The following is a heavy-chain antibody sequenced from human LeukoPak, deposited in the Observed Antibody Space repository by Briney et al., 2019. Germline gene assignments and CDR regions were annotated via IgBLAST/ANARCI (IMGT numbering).Heavy chain of an antibody. V-gene: IGHV4-30-2*01. CDR1: GGSISSGGYY. J-gene: IGHJ4*02. CDR3: ARNSGYDSPGIY. D-gene: IGHD5-12*01. Sequence: PSQTLSLTCTVSGGSISSGGYYWSWIRQPPGKGLEWIGYIYHSGSTYYNPSLTSRVTISVDRPKNQFSLKLSSVTAADTAVYYCARNSGYDSPGIYWGQGTLVTVSS. CDR2: IYHSGST.